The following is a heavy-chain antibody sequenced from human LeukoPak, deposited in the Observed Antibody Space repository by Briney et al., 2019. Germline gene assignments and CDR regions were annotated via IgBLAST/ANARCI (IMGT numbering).Heavy chain of an antibody. Sequence: SETLSLTCTVSGGSISSSSYYWGWIRQPPGKGLEWIGSIYYSGSTNYNPSLKSRVTISVDTSKNQFSLKLSSVTAADTAVYYCARLVQQLWGYAFDIWGQGTMVTVSS. J-gene: IGHJ3*02. CDR2: IYYSGST. CDR3: ARLVQQLWGYAFDI. D-gene: IGHD6-19*01. CDR1: GGSISSSSYY. V-gene: IGHV4-39*07.